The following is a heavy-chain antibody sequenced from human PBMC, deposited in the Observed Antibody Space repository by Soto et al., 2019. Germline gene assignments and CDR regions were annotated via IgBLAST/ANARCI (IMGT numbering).Heavy chain of an antibody. V-gene: IGHV3-74*01. CDR1: GLTVSSYW. CDR3: ARVFAKTGNAFDI. J-gene: IGHJ3*02. D-gene: IGHD3-10*01. Sequence: SMRLSCAASGLTVSSYWMHWVRQAPGKGLVWVSRINSDGSSTSYADSVKGRFTISRDNAKNTLYLQMNSLRAEDTAVYYCARVFAKTGNAFDIWGKGTMVTVSS. CDR2: INSDGSST.